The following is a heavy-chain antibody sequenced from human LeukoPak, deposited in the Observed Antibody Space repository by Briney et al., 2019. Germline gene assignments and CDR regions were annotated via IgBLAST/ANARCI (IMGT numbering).Heavy chain of an antibody. D-gene: IGHD3-3*01. CDR3: AREDYDFWSGSYYYMDV. Sequence: SETLSLTCTVPGGSISSSSYYWGWIRQPPGKGLEWIGSIYYSGSTYYNPSLKSRVTISVDTSKNQFSLKLSSVTAADTAVYYCAREDYDFWSGSYYYMDVWGKGTTVTVSS. V-gene: IGHV4-39*07. CDR1: GGSISSSSYY. CDR2: IYYSGST. J-gene: IGHJ6*03.